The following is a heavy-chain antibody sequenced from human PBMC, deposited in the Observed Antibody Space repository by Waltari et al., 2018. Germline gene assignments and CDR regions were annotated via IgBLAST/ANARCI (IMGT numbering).Heavy chain of an antibody. CDR1: GGSISSRSHY. CDR3: ARVDDYPSYYMDV. Sequence: LQRQESGPGLVKPSETMSLTCTVSGGSISSRSHYWGWLRPPPGKGLEWIGSIYYSGSTYHNPSLKSRVTISVDTSKNQFSLKLSSVTAADTAVYYCARVDDYPSYYMDVWGKGTTVTISS. CDR2: IYYSGST. V-gene: IGHV4-39*07. J-gene: IGHJ6*03.